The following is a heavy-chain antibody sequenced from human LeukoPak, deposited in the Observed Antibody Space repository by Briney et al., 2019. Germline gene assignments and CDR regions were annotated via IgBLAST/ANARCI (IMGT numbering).Heavy chain of an antibody. CDR1: GFTFSSYS. J-gene: IGHJ4*02. CDR2: ISSSSSYI. CDR3: ARDDSGWYHFFDY. D-gene: IGHD6-19*01. V-gene: IGHV3-21*01. Sequence: GGSLRLSCAASGFTFSSYSMNWVRQAPGKGLEWVSSISSSSSYIYYADSVKGRFTISRDNAENSLYLQMNSLRAEDTAVYYCARDDSGWYHFFDYWGQGTLVTVSS.